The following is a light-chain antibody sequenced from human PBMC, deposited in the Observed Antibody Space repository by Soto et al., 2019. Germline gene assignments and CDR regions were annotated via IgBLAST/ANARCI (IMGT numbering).Light chain of an antibody. CDR2: EVT. Sequence: QSVLTQPPSASGSLGQSVTIPCTGTSSDVGGYDHVSWYQQHPGKAPKLMIYEVTKRPAGVSDRFSGSKSGNTASLTVSGLQAEDEADYYCSSDAGNYNYVFGTGTKVTVL. J-gene: IGLJ1*01. CDR3: SSDAGNYNYV. V-gene: IGLV2-8*01. CDR1: SSDVGGYDH.